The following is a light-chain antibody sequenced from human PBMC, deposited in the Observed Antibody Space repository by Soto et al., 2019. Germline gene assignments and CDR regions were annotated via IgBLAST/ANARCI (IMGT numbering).Light chain of an antibody. Sequence: QSVLAQPASVSGSPGQSISISCTGTSSDVGRNNYVSWYQQHPGKAPQVMIYDVSNRPSGVSHRFSGSKSGNTASLTISGLQGEDEADYYCSSYTSIHTRVFGGGTKVTVL. CDR1: SSDVGRNNY. V-gene: IGLV2-14*03. CDR3: SSYTSIHTRV. J-gene: IGLJ3*02. CDR2: DVS.